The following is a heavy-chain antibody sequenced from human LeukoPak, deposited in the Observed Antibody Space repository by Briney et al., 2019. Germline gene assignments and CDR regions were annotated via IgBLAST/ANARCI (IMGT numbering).Heavy chain of an antibody. V-gene: IGHV1-69*05. CDR2: IIPIFGTA. J-gene: IGHJ1*01. CDR1: GGTFSSYA. D-gene: IGHD3-16*02. Sequence: SVKVSCKASGGTFSSYAISSVRHAPGQGIEWLGGIIPIFGTANYAQKFQGRVTITTDESTSTAYMELSSLRSEDTAVYYCAGNVGLSDKYFQHWGQGTLVTVSS. CDR3: AGNVGLSDKYFQH.